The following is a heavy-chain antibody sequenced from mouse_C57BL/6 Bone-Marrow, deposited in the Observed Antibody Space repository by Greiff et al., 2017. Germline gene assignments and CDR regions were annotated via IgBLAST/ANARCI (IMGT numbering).Heavy chain of an antibody. V-gene: IGHV1-81*01. CDR3: ARWGLLRFAY. D-gene: IGHD2-3*01. CDR2: IYPRSGNT. Sequence: VQLQQSGAELARPGASVKLSCKASGYTFTSYGISWVKQRTGQGLEWIGEIYPRSGNTYYNEKFKGKATLTADKSSSTAYMELRSLTSEDSAVYFCARWGLLRFAYWGQGTLVTVSA. J-gene: IGHJ3*01. CDR1: GYTFTSYG.